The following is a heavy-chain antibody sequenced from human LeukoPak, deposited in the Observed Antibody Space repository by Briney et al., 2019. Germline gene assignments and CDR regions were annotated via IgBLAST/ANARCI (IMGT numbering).Heavy chain of an antibody. CDR2: ISSSSSYI. Sequence: GGSLRLSCAASGFTFSSYSMNWVRRAPGKGLEWVSSISSSSSYIYYADSVKGRFTISRDNAKNSLYLQMNSLRAEDTAVYYCARDYYGSGSYDRFDYWGQGTLVTVSS. CDR1: GFTFSSYS. V-gene: IGHV3-21*01. D-gene: IGHD3-10*01. CDR3: ARDYYGSGSYDRFDY. J-gene: IGHJ4*02.